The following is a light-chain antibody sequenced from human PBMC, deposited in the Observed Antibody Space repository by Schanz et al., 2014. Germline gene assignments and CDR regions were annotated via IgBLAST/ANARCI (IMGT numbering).Light chain of an antibody. Sequence: QSVLTQPPSASRSPGQSVTISCTGTSSDVGGYDYVSWYQQSPGTAPKLMIYEVSNRPSGVPDRFSGSKSGNTASLTISGLQAEDEADYYCSSYAGNSNVVFGGGTKLTVL. CDR1: SSDVGGYDY. CDR3: SSYAGNSNVV. V-gene: IGLV2-8*02. CDR2: EVS. J-gene: IGLJ2*01.